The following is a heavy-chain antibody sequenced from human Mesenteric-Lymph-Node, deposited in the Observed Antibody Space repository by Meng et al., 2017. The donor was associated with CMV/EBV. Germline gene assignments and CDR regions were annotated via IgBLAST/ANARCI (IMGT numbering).Heavy chain of an antibody. J-gene: IGHJ4*02. CDR2: ISGSGGST. D-gene: IGHD3-22*01. CDR1: GFTFSSYA. V-gene: IGHV3-23*01. Sequence: LSLTCAASGFTFSSYAMSWVRQAPGKGLEWVSAISGSGGSTYYADSVKGRFTISRDNSKNTLYLQMNSLRAEDTAVYYCAKDAGNYYDSYYFDYWGQGTLVTVSS. CDR3: AKDAGNYYDSYYFDY.